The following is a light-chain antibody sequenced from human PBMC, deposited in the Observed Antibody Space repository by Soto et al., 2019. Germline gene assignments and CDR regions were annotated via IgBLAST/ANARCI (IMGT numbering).Light chain of an antibody. CDR3: QQYDQWWT. CDR1: QSINTK. J-gene: IGKJ1*01. V-gene: IGKV3-15*01. CDR2: DAS. Sequence: EIVMTQSPATWSVSTGGGATFSCRASQSINTKIAWYQLKTGQAPRLLIYDASIRATGIPARFSGSGSGTEFSLTINSLQSEDFGVYFCQQYDQWWTFGQGTKVDIK.